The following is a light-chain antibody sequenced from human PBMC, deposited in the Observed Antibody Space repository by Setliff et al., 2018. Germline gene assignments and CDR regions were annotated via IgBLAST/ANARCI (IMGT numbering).Light chain of an antibody. CDR1: GSDVGTSKY. V-gene: IGLV2-14*03. CDR3: SIHRSRGYV. J-gene: IGLJ1*01. CDR2: DVT. Sequence: QSALAQPASVSGSPGQSITISCTGTGSDVGTSKYVSWYQQHPGKAPKLIIYDVTTRPSGGSNRFSGSKSGNTASLTISGLQAEDEADYYCSIHRSRGYVFGTGTKVTVL.